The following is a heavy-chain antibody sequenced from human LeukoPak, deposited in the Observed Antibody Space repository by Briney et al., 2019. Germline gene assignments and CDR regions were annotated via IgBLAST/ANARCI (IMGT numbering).Heavy chain of an antibody. D-gene: IGHD5-24*01. Sequence: GGSLRLSCAAFGFTFSSYWMSWVRQAPGKGLEWVANIKQDGSEKYYVDSVKGRFTISRDNAKNSLYLQMNSLRAEDTAVYYCARDLEGPYYFDYWGQGTLVTVSS. CDR1: GFTFSSYW. J-gene: IGHJ4*02. CDR3: ARDLEGPYYFDY. V-gene: IGHV3-7*04. CDR2: IKQDGSEK.